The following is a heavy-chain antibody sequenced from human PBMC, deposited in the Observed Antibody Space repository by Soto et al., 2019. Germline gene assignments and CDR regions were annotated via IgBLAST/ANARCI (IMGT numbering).Heavy chain of an antibody. CDR3: ARVKDGYKIFDY. Sequence: SVKVSCKASGGTFSSYAISWVRQAPGQGLEWMGGIIPIFGTANYAQKFQGRVTITADESTSTAYMELSSLRSEDTAVYYCARVKDGYKIFDYWGQGTLVTVSS. D-gene: IGHD5-12*01. J-gene: IGHJ4*02. CDR1: GGTFSSYA. V-gene: IGHV1-69*13. CDR2: IIPIFGTA.